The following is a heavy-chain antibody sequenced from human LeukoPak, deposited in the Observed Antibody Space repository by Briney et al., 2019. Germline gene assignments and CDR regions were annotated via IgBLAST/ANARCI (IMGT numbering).Heavy chain of an antibody. CDR1: GCTVSSNY. V-gene: IGHV3-66*04. J-gene: IGHJ4*02. D-gene: IGHD4-17*01. Sequence: PGGSLRLSCAASGCTVSSNYMSWVRQAPGKGLEWVSVIYSGGSTYYADSVKGRFTISRDNSKNTLYLQMNSLRAEDTAVYYCAKLYGDYGLGDYWGQGTLVTVSS. CDR2: IYSGGST. CDR3: AKLYGDYGLGDY.